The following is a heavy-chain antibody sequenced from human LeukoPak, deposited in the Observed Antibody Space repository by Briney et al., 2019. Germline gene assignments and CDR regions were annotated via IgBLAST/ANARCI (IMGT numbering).Heavy chain of an antibody. V-gene: IGHV4-61*01. CDR1: GGSVSSGTYY. Sequence: SETLSLTCTVSGGSVSSGTYYWSWIRQPPGKGLEWIAYIYYSESTNYNPSLKSRVTISVDTSKNQFSLKLSSVTAADTAVYYCASPSADTPGGAFDIWGQGTMVTVYS. D-gene: IGHD2-2*01. CDR2: IYYSEST. CDR3: ASPSADTPGGAFDI. J-gene: IGHJ3*02.